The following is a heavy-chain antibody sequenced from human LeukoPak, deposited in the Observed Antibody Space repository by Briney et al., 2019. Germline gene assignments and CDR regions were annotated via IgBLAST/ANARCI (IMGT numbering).Heavy chain of an antibody. J-gene: IGHJ3*02. Sequence: PGGSLRLSCVASGFTDSSNYMSWVRQSPGKALEWVSVIYSCGSTYYADSVKGRLTISRDNSKNTLYLQMNSLRAEDTAVYYCARDHDGDAPEDAFDIWGQGTMVTVSS. CDR3: ARDHDGDAPEDAFDI. CDR1: GFTDSSNY. V-gene: IGHV3-66*03. D-gene: IGHD4-17*01. CDR2: IYSCGST.